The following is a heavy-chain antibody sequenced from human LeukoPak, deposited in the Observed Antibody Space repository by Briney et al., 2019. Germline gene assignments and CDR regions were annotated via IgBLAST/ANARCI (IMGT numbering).Heavy chain of an antibody. CDR2: INHSGST. CDR1: GGSFSGYY. J-gene: IGHJ4*02. CDR3: ARASPRSPKYYYDSSGYFY. D-gene: IGHD3-22*01. Sequence: TSETVSLPCAVYGGSFSGYYWSWIRQPPGKGLEWIGEINHSGSTNYNPSLKSRVTILVDTSKNQFSLKLSSVTAADTAVYYCARASPRSPKYYYDSSGYFYWGQGTLVTVSS. V-gene: IGHV4-34*01.